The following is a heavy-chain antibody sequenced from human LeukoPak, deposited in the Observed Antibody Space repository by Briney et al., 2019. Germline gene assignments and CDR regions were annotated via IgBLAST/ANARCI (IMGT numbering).Heavy chain of an antibody. CDR2: INHSGST. D-gene: IGHD2-2*02. CDR3: ARGKYQGYCSSTSCYTDYYYGMDV. J-gene: IGHJ6*02. CDR1: GGSFGGYY. Sequence: NPSETLSLTCAVYGGSFGGYYWSWIRQPPGKGLEWIGEINHSGSTNYNPSLKSRVTISVDTSKNQFSLKLSSVTAADTAVYYCARGKYQGYCSSTSCYTDYYYGMDVWGQGTTVTVSS. V-gene: IGHV4-34*01.